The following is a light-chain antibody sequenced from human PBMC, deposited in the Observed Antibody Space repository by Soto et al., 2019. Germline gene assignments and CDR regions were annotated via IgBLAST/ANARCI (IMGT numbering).Light chain of an antibody. CDR3: QQYNNWPLT. J-gene: IGKJ4*01. CDR1: QSVSSN. V-gene: IGKV3-15*01. CDR2: GAS. Sequence: EIVLTQSPGTLSLSPGERATLSCRASQSVSSNLAWYRQKPGQAPRLLIYGASTRATGIPARFSGRGSGTEFTLTISSLQSEDFAVYYCQQYNNWPLTVGGGTKVDIK.